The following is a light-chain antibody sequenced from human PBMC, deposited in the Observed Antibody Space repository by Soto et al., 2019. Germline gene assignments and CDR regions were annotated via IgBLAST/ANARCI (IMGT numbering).Light chain of an antibody. CDR2: ANI. J-gene: IGLJ1*01. V-gene: IGLV1-40*01. CDR3: QSYDSSLSAYV. CDR1: XXXXGAGYD. Sequence: QSVLTQPPSVSGAPGQRVTXXXTXXXXXXGAGYDVHWYQQLPGTAPKLLIFANINRPSGVPDRFSGSKSGTSASLAITGLQTEDEADYYCQSYDSSLSAYVFGIGTKLTVL.